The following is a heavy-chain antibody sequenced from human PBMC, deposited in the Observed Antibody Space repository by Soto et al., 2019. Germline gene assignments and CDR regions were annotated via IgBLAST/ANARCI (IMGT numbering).Heavy chain of an antibody. Sequence: QVQLQESGPGLVKPSQTLSLTCTVSGGSISSDDNYWSWIRQPPGKGLEWIGYIYYSGSTYYNPSLKSRVTISVDTSKNQFSLKLNSVTAADTAVYYCASNSYGYIFYDSWGQGTLVTVSS. CDR3: ASNSYGYIFYDS. CDR2: IYYSGST. CDR1: GGSISSDDNY. D-gene: IGHD5-18*01. J-gene: IGHJ4*02. V-gene: IGHV4-30-4*01.